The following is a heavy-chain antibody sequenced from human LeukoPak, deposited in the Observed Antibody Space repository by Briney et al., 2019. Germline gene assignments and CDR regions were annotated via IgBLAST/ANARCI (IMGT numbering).Heavy chain of an antibody. CDR3: ARTRGSHISMAYLDY. CDR2: INPNNGDT. CDR1: GYTFSGNF. Sequence: ASVKVSCKASGYTFSGNFMHWVRQAPGQGLEWMGWINPNNGDTNYAQKFQGRVTMTRDTSISTAYMELSSLRSDDTVVYYCARTRGSHISMAYLDYWGQGTLVTVSS. J-gene: IGHJ4*02. D-gene: IGHD2/OR15-2a*01. V-gene: IGHV1-2*02.